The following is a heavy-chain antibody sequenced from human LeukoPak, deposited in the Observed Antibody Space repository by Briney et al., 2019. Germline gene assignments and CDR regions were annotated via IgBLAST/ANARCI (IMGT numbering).Heavy chain of an antibody. V-gene: IGHV3-48*01. CDR3: ARVRADGDY. CDR2: ISSSSSTI. CDR1: GFTFSSYS. Sequence: GGSLRLSCAASGFTFSSYSMNWVRRAPGKGLEWVSYISSSSSTIYYADSVKGRFTISRDNAKNPLYLQMNSLRAEDTAVYYCARVRADGDYWGQGTLVTVSS. J-gene: IGHJ4*02.